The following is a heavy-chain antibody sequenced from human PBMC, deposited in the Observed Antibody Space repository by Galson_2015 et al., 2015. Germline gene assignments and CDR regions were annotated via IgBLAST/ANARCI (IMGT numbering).Heavy chain of an antibody. J-gene: IGHJ6*02. CDR1: GFTFSSYG. V-gene: IGHV3-30*03. CDR3: ARDRAQHDYYYYGMDV. Sequence: SLRLSCAASGFTFSSYGMHWVRQAPGKGLEWVAVISYDGSNKYYADSVKGRFTISRDNSKNTLYLQMNSLRAEDTAVYYCARDRAQHDYYYYGMDVWGQGTTVTVSS. CDR2: ISYDGSNK.